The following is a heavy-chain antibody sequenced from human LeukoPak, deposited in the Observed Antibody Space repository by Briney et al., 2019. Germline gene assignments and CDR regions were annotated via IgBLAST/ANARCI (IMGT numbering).Heavy chain of an antibody. Sequence: GGSLRHSCAASGFTFSNYWMNWARQAPGKGLEWVASINHNGNVNYYVDSVKGRFAISRDNAKNSLYLQMSNLGAEDTAVYFCARGGGLDVWGQGATVTVSS. J-gene: IGHJ6*02. V-gene: IGHV3-7*03. CDR3: ARGGGLDV. D-gene: IGHD3-16*01. CDR2: INHNGNVN. CDR1: GFTFSNYW.